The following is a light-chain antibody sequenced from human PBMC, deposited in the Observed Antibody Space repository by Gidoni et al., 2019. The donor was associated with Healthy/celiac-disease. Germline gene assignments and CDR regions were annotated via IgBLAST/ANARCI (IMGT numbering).Light chain of an antibody. CDR3: QQSYSTPFT. CDR2: AAS. Sequence: DIQMTQSPSSLSASVGDRVPITCRASQSISSYLNWYQQKPGKAPKLLIYAASSLQSGVPSRFSGSGSGTDFTLTISSLQPEDFATYYCQQSYSTPFTFXPXTKVDIK. V-gene: IGKV1-39*01. CDR1: QSISSY. J-gene: IGKJ3*01.